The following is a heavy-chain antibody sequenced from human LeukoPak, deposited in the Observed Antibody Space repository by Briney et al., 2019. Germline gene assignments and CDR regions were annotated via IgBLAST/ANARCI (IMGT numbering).Heavy chain of an antibody. CDR3: ARIVSSIAAADSYDY. J-gene: IGHJ4*02. Sequence: GGSLRLSCTASGFTFSLYWMSWVRQAPGKGLEWVANIKQDGSEKYYVDSVKGRFTISRDNAKNSLYLQMNSLRAEDTAVYYCARIVSSIAAADSYDYWGRGTLVTVSS. D-gene: IGHD6-13*01. CDR1: GFTFSLYW. V-gene: IGHV3-7*01. CDR2: IKQDGSEK.